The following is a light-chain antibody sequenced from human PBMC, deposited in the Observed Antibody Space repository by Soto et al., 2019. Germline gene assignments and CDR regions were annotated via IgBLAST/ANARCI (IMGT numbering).Light chain of an antibody. Sequence: DIQMTQSPSSLSASVGDRVTITCRASQSISNYLNWYQQKPGKAPKLLMYAASSLQSGVPSRFGGSGSGTDFTLTISSLQPEDFETYYFQQSYSTPRTFGKGTKVEIK. CDR2: AAS. CDR1: QSISNY. CDR3: QQSYSTPRT. V-gene: IGKV1-39*01. J-gene: IGKJ1*01.